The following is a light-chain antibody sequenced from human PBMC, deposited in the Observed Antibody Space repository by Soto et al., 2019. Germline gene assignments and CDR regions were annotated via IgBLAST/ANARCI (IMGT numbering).Light chain of an antibody. Sequence: DIPITQSPSTMSTSDGDRVTITSRASKSISSWLGWYQKNPGKATQLLIYNASSLESVVASRFSGSGSGTEFTITIRRLQPDDFVNYYCQQYNSYLTFGQGTMVDIK. CDR1: KSISSW. V-gene: IGKV1-5*01. J-gene: IGKJ1*01. CDR2: NAS. CDR3: QQYNSYLT.